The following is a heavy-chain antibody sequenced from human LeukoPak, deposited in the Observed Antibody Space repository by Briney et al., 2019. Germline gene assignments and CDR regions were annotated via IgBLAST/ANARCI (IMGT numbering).Heavy chain of an antibody. CDR3: ASGSFRY. V-gene: IGHV3-23*01. Sequence: PGGALTLSCAASGFTFSTYTMNWVRQAPGEGLQWVSGVGQDGRSTHYADSVKGRFTISRDNSKNTLYLQMSSLRAEDTAVYYCASGSFRYWGQGTLVTVSS. CDR1: GFTFSTYT. J-gene: IGHJ4*02. CDR2: VGQDGRST. D-gene: IGHD1-26*01.